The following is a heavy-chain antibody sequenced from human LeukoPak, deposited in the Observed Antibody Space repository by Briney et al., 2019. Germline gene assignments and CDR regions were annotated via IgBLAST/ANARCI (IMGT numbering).Heavy chain of an antibody. CDR3: ARDQRVTGRPDIDY. CDR2: ISSDGSST. Sequence: GGSLRLSCAASGFTFRNHWMHWVRQTLGKGLVWVSRISSDGSSTTYADSVKGRFTISRDNAKNTLYLQMNNLRAEDTAMYYCARDQRVTGRPDIDYWGQGTLVIVSS. CDR1: GFTFRNHW. D-gene: IGHD6-6*01. V-gene: IGHV3-74*03. J-gene: IGHJ4*02.